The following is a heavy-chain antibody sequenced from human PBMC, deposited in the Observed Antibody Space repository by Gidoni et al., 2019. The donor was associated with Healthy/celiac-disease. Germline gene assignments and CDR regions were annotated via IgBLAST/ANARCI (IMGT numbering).Heavy chain of an antibody. D-gene: IGHD3-16*01. CDR3: ARWAEGGAFDI. CDR1: GGSISSSSYY. V-gene: IGHV4-39*01. Sequence: QLQLQESGPGLVKPSETLSLTCTVSGGSISSSSYYWGWIRQPPGKGLEWIGSIYYSGSTYYNPSLKSRVTISVDTSKNQFSLKLSSVTAADTAVYYCARWAEGGAFDIWGQGTMVTVSS. J-gene: IGHJ3*02. CDR2: IYYSGST.